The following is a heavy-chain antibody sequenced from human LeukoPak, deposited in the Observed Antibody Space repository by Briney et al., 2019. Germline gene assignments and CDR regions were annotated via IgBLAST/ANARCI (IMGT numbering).Heavy chain of an antibody. V-gene: IGHV4-34*01. CDR2: INHSGST. Sequence: SETLSLTCAVYGGSFSVYYWSWIREPPGKGLEWIGEINHSGSTNYNPSPKGRVTISVDTSTNQFSLKLSSVTAADTAVYYCARGRDYYGSGAHYYMDVWGKGTTVTVSS. CDR3: ARGRDYYGSGAHYYMDV. J-gene: IGHJ6*03. D-gene: IGHD3-10*01. CDR1: GGSFSVYY.